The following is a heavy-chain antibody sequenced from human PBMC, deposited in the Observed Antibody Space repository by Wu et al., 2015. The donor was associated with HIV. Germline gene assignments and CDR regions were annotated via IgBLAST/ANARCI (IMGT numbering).Heavy chain of an antibody. V-gene: IGHV1-8*01. D-gene: IGHD3-9*01. CDR1: GYIFSNYD. Sequence: QVQLVQSGAEVKKPGASVRVSCQASGYIFSNYDINWVRQAPGQGLEWMGWMNPDNGNTASAQKFQGRVTMTRNTSISTAYMELRSLRFDDAAVYYYARGLTGPMMTGALRYWGQGTLVAVSP. CDR3: ARGLTGPMMTGALRY. CDR2: MNPDNGNT. J-gene: IGHJ4*02.